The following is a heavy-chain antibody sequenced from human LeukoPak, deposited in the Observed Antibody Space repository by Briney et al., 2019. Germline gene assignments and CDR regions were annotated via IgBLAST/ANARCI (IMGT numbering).Heavy chain of an antibody. V-gene: IGHV1-58*02. CDR3: AAETIAARPYSNY. D-gene: IGHD6-6*01. CDR1: GFTFTSSA. Sequence: EASVKVSCKASGFTFTSSAMQWVRQARGQRLAWIGWIVVGSGNTNYAQKFQERVTITRDMSTSTAYMELSSLRSEDTAVYYCAAETIAARPYSNYWGQGTLVTVSS. CDR2: IVVGSGNT. J-gene: IGHJ4*02.